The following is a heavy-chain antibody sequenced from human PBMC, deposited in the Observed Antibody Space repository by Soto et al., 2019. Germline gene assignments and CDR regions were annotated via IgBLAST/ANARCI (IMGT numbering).Heavy chain of an antibody. J-gene: IGHJ5*01. Sequence: GSLRLSCQASGFNFRLYEMHWVRKAPGKGLEWVSYISSSGLTTSYADFAEGRFTISRDNAKDSLYLHLNSLRVGDTAVYYCARYGTRGDWWGLGTQVTVSS. V-gene: IGHV3-48*03. D-gene: IGHD3-10*01. CDR3: ARYGTRGDW. CDR1: GFNFRLYE. CDR2: ISSSGLTT.